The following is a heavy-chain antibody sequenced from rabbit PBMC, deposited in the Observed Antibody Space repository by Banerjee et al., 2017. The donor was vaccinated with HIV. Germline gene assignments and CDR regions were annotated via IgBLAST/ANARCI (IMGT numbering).Heavy chain of an antibody. J-gene: IGHJ4*01. Sequence: QQQLEESGGGLIKPGGTLTLTCKASGFDFSSSYYMCWVRQAPGKGLEWNACIYTGSSGNTYYANWAKGRITISKTSSTTVTLKMTSLTAADTATYFCARTYATYGLSFNFWGPGTLVTVS. V-gene: IGHV1S45*01. CDR1: GFDFSSSYY. CDR3: ARTYATYGLSFNF. D-gene: IGHD6-1*01. CDR2: IYTGSSGNT.